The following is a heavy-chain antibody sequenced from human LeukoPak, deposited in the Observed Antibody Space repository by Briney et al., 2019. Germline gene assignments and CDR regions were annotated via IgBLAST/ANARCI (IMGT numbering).Heavy chain of an antibody. V-gene: IGHV4-38-2*02. D-gene: IGHD3-10*01. CDR3: AGALRSGSNYFFYGMDV. J-gene: IGHJ6*04. Sequence: PSETLSLTCTVSGYSINSGYFWGWIRQPPGKGQEYIGTIFHSGTTYYNPSLKSRVTISLDTSTNDFSLKLSSVTAADTAVYYCAGALRSGSNYFFYGMDVWGKGTTVTVSS. CDR2: IFHSGTT. CDR1: GYSINSGYF.